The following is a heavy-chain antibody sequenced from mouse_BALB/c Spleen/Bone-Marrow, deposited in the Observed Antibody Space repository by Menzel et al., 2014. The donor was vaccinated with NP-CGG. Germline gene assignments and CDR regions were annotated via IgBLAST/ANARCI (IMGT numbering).Heavy chain of an antibody. V-gene: IGHV5-12-2*01. J-gene: IGHJ3*01. CDR2: ISNGGGST. Sequence: XLXESGGGLVQPGGSLKLSCAASGFTFSSYTMSWVRQTPEKRLEWVAYISNGGGSTYYPDTVKGRCTISRDNAKNTLYLQMSSLKSEDTAMYYFARXRRYDVWFAYWXQXXXVTXSX. CDR3: ARXRRYDVWFAY. CDR1: GFTFSSYT. D-gene: IGHD2-14*01.